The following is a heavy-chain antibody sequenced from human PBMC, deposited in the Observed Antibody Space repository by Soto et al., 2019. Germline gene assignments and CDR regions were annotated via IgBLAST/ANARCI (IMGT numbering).Heavy chain of an antibody. CDR2: IFYSGST. CDR1: GGSISSDIYY. J-gene: IGHJ3*02. Sequence: QVQLQESGPGLVKPSQTLSLTCTVSGGSISSDIYYWSWIRQHPGKGLEWIGYIFYSGSTRYNPSLKSRVTLSVDTSENHFSLKLRSVTAADTAVYHCAVLVVDPGAFDIWGQGTMVTVSS. CDR3: AVLVVDPGAFDI. V-gene: IGHV4-31*03. D-gene: IGHD3-22*01.